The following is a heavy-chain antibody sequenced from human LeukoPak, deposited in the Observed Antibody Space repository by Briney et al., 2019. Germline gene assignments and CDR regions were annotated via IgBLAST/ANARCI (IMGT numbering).Heavy chain of an antibody. V-gene: IGHV3-43*02. CDR2: ISGDGGST. CDR3: ARGPYDYVWGSSYFDY. CDR1: GFTFDDYA. Sequence: GGSLRLSCAASGFTFDDYAMHWVRQAPGKGLERVSLISGDGGSTYYADSVKGRFTISRDNSKNSLYLQMNSLRTEDTALYYCARGPYDYVWGSSYFDYWGQGTLVTVSS. J-gene: IGHJ4*02. D-gene: IGHD3-16*01.